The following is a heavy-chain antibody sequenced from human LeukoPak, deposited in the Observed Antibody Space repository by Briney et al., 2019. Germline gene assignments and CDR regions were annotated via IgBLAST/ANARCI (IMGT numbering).Heavy chain of an antibody. J-gene: IGHJ4*02. CDR1: GDSVSSKSAA. Sequence: SQTLSLTCAISGDSVSSKSAAWNWIRQSPSRGLEWLGRTYYRSKWNNDYAVSVRGRITINPDTSKNQFSLLLNFVTPEDTAVYYCATDGAYGLTHWGQGTLVTVSS. CDR3: ATDGAYGLTH. CDR2: TYYRSKWNN. D-gene: IGHD3-16*01. V-gene: IGHV6-1*01.